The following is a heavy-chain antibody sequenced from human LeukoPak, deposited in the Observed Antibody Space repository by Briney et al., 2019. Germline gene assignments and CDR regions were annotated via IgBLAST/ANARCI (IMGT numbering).Heavy chain of an antibody. CDR1: GFTFSDYY. CDR2: ISNSGSTI. V-gene: IGHV3-11*01. J-gene: IGHJ6*02. Sequence: GGSLRLSCAASGFTFSDYYMSWIRQAPGKGLEWVSYISNSGSTIYYPDSVKGRFTISRDNARNSLYLQMNSLRADDTAVYYCTRLITGTYYYGMDVWGQGTTVAVSS. CDR3: TRLITGTYYYGMDV. D-gene: IGHD1-7*01.